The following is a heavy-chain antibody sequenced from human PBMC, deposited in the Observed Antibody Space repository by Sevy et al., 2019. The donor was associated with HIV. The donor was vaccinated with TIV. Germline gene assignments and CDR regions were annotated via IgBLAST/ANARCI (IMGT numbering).Heavy chain of an antibody. V-gene: IGHV3-33*01. J-gene: IGHJ6*02. CDR1: GFTFSSYG. Sequence: GGSLRLSCAASGFTFSSYGMHWVRQAPGKGLEWVAVILYDGSKKYYADSVKGRFTISRDNSKNTFYLQMSSLTSEDTAVYYCARGLAALPGYYYGMDVWGQRTAVTVSS. CDR2: ILYDGSKK. D-gene: IGHD6-6*01. CDR3: ARGLAALPGYYYGMDV.